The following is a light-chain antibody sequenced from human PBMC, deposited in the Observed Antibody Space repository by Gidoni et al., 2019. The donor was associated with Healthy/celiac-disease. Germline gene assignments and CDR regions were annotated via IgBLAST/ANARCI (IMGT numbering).Light chain of an antibody. Sequence: DIQLTPSPSFLSASVGDRVTITCRASQGISSYLAWYQQKPGKAPKLLIYAASTLQSGVPSRCSCSGSGTEFTLTISSLQPEDFATYYCQQLNSYLFTFGPXTKVDIK. J-gene: IGKJ3*01. CDR3: QQLNSYLFT. CDR1: QGISSY. V-gene: IGKV1-9*01. CDR2: AAS.